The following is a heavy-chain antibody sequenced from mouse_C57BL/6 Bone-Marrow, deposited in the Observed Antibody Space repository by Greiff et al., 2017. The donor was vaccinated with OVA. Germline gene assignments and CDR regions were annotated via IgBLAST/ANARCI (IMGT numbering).Heavy chain of an antibody. Sequence: VQRVESGAELARPGASVKLSCKASGYTFTSYGISWVKQRTGQGLEWIGEIYPRSGNTYYNEKFKGKATLTADKSSSTAYMELRSLTSEDSAVYFCARGLLRQFPHWGTGTTVTVSS. J-gene: IGHJ1*03. CDR1: GYTFTSYG. D-gene: IGHD2-3*01. CDR3: ARGLLRQFPH. V-gene: IGHV1-81*01. CDR2: IYPRSGNT.